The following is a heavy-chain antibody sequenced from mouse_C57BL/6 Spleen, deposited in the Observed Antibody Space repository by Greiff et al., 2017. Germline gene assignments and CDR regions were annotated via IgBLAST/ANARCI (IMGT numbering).Heavy chain of an antibody. V-gene: IGHV1-18*01. D-gene: IGHD1-1*01. J-gene: IGHJ1*03. CDR2: INPNNGGT. CDR3: ARSVRPTVGEGYFDV. CDR1: GYTFTDYN. Sequence: VQLQQSGPELVKPGASVKIPCKASGYTFTDYNMDWVKQSHGKSLEWIGDINPNNGGTIYNQKFKGKATLTVDKSSSTAYMELRSLTSEDTAVYYCARSVRPTVGEGYFDVWGTGTTVTVSS.